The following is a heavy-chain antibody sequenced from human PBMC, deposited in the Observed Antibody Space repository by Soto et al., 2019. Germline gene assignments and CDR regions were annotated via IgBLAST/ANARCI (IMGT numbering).Heavy chain of an antibody. CDR1: GGTFRGYY. CDR3: ARGRTYHDFWSGHYTVTNEAFDF. D-gene: IGHD3-3*01. CDR2: INHSGST. V-gene: IGHV4-34*01. Sequence: QVQLQQWGAGLLKPSETLSLTCAVYGGTFRGYYWSWVRQPPGKGLEWIGEINHSGSTDYNSSPKSRVTISIDTSKSQFSLNLSSVTAADTAVYYCARGRTYHDFWSGHYTVTNEAFDFWGQGTMVTVSS. J-gene: IGHJ3*01.